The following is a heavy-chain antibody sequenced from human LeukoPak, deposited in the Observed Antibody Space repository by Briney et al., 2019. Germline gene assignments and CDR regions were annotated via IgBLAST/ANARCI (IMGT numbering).Heavy chain of an antibody. V-gene: IGHV3-30*18. J-gene: IGHJ4*02. CDR2: ISYDGSNK. CDR1: GFTFSSYG. D-gene: IGHD4-23*01. Sequence: GGSLRLSCAASGFTFSSYGMHWVRQAPGKGLEWVAVISYDGSNKYYADSVKGRFTISRDNSKNTLYLQMNSLRAEDTAVYYCAKDGGDRDYGGKGQPDYWGQGTLVTVSS. CDR3: AKDGGDRDYGGKGQPDY.